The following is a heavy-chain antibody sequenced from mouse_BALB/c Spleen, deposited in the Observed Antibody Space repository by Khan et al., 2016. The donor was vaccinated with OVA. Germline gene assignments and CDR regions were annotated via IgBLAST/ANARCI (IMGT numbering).Heavy chain of an antibody. Sequence: QVQLKQSGAELVRPGASVKLSCKTSGYIFTSYWIHWIKQRPGQGLEWIARIYPGTDNTYYNERLKDKATLTADKSSSTAYMQLSSLKSEDSAVYFCAREEALYYFDYWGHGTTLTVSS. V-gene: IGHV1-76*01. CDR2: IYPGTDNT. CDR1: GYIFTSYW. J-gene: IGHJ2*01. CDR3: AREEALYYFDY.